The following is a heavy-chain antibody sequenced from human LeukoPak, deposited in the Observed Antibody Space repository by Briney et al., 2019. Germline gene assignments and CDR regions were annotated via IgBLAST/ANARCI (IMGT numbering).Heavy chain of an antibody. V-gene: IGHV3-7*03. J-gene: IGHJ4*02. CDR1: GFTFSNYW. Sequence: GGSLRLSCAASGFTFSNYWMTWVRQAPGKGLEWVASIKEDGSEKKYVDSIKGRFTISRDDATDSLYLQMNSLRTEDTAVYYCARDRGSSGWQNFDYWGQGTLVTVSS. D-gene: IGHD6-19*01. CDR3: ARDRGSSGWQNFDY. CDR2: IKEDGSEK.